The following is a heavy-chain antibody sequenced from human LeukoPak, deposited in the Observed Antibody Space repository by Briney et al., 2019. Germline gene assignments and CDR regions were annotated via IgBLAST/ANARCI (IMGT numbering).Heavy chain of an antibody. Sequence: KPSETLSLTCAVYGGSFSGYYWSWIRQPPGKGLEWIGYIYYSGSTNYNPSLKSRVTISVDTSKNQFSLKLSSVTAADTAVYYCASRRITMVRGVITLFDYWGQGTLVTVSS. V-gene: IGHV4-59*01. CDR2: IYYSGST. D-gene: IGHD3-10*01. CDR3: ASRRITMVRGVITLFDY. J-gene: IGHJ4*02. CDR1: GGSFSGYY.